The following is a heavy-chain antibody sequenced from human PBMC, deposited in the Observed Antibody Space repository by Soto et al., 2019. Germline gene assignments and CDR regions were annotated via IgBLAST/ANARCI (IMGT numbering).Heavy chain of an antibody. D-gene: IGHD1-26*01. Sequence: GGSLRLSCATSGFTFSTYAMHWVRQAPGKGLEYVSAISSNGRSTYYANSVKGRFTISRDNSKNTLYLQMDSLRAEDMAVYYCARDYSGSYYYYYGMDVWGQGTTVTVSS. J-gene: IGHJ6*02. CDR1: GFTFSTYA. CDR2: ISSNGRST. CDR3: ARDYSGSYYYYYGMDV. V-gene: IGHV3-64*01.